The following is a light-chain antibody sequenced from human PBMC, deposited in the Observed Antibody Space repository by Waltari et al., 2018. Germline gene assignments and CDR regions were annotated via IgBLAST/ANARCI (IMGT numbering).Light chain of an antibody. CDR1: DLGNRY. Sequence: SYELTQAASVSVSPGQTANITCSGDDLGNRYASWYQQKPGQSPVLVMYQDSRRPSGVAERFSGSNSGNTATLTISGTQAMDEADYYCQAWDSDTYVVFGGGTKLTVL. V-gene: IGLV3-1*01. J-gene: IGLJ2*01. CDR2: QDS. CDR3: QAWDSDTYVV.